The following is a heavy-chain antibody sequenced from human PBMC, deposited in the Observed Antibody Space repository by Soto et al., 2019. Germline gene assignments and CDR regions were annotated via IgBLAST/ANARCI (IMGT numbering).Heavy chain of an antibody. CDR1: GFTFSSYG. J-gene: IGHJ6*02. CDR3: ATALWFGETIYGMDV. V-gene: IGHV3-30*03. Sequence: RRLSCAASGFTFSSYGMHWVRQAPGKGLEWVAVISYDGSNKYYADSVKGRFTISRDNSKNTLYLRMNSLRAEDTAVYYCATALWFGETIYGMDVWGQGTTVTVSS. D-gene: IGHD3-10*01. CDR2: ISYDGSNK.